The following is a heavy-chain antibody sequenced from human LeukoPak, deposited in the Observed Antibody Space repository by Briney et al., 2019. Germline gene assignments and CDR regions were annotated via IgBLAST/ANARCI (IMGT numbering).Heavy chain of an antibody. CDR2: IYHSGST. J-gene: IGHJ4*02. V-gene: IGHV4-59*12. D-gene: IGHD5-12*01. CDR1: GGSISSYY. CDR3: ARSPDIVATIPFDY. Sequence: SETLSLTCTVSGGSISSYYWSWVRQPPGKGLEWIGEIYHSGSTNYNPSLKSRVTISVDKSKNQFSLKLSSVTAADTAVYYCARSPDIVATIPFDYWGQGTLVTVSS.